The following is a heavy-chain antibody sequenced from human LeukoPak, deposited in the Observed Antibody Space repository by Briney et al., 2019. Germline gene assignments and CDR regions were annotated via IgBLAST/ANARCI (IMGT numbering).Heavy chain of an antibody. CDR1: GFTFSSYS. CDR3: ARGGVGATTYVWFDP. Sequence: GGSLRLSCAASGFTFSSYSMNCVRQAPGKGLEWVSSISSSSSYIYYADSVKGRFTISRDNAKNSLYLQMNSLRAEDTAVYYCARGGVGATTYVWFDPWGQGTLVTVSS. V-gene: IGHV3-21*01. CDR2: ISSSSSYI. J-gene: IGHJ5*02. D-gene: IGHD1-26*01.